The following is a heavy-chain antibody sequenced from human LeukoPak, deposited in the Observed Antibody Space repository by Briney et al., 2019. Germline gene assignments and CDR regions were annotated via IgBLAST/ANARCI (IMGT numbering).Heavy chain of an antibody. V-gene: IGHV1-18*01. CDR2: ISAYNGNT. J-gene: IGHJ4*02. CDR3: ARDRTIFGVVSIAGY. Sequence: ASVKVSCEASGYTFTSYCISWVRQAPGQGLEWMGWISAYNGNTIYAQKLQGRVTMTTDTSTSTAYMELRSLRSDNTAVYYCARDRTIFGVVSIAGYWGQGTLVTVSS. D-gene: IGHD3-3*01. CDR1: GYTFTSYC.